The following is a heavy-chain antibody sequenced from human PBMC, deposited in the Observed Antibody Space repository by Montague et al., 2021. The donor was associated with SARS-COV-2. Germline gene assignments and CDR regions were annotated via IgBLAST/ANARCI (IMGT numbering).Heavy chain of an antibody. V-gene: IGHV2-70*01. Sequence: VKPTQTLTLTCTFSGFSLSTSGICVSWIRQPPGKALEWLALIDWDDDKYYSTSLKTRLTISKDTSKNQVVLTMTIMDPVDTATYYFSRIRDYDILTGSYSGFDYWGQGTLVTVSS. J-gene: IGHJ4*02. CDR3: SRIRDYDILTGSYSGFDY. CDR1: GFSLSTSGIC. CDR2: IDWDDDK. D-gene: IGHD3-9*01.